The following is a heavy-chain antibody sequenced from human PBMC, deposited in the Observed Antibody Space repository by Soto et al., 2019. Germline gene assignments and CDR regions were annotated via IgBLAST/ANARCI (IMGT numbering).Heavy chain of an antibody. Sequence: GASVKVSCKASGYTFTSYGISWVRQAPGQGLEWMGWISPDTGHTDYVQKFQGRVTLTTDTSTSTAYMELRSLRSDDTALYYCARDYEGMDTGQDVFDIWGQGTMVTVSS. CDR3: ARDYEGMDTGQDVFDI. CDR2: ISPDTGHT. D-gene: IGHD5-18*01. CDR1: GYTFTSYG. V-gene: IGHV1-18*01. J-gene: IGHJ3*02.